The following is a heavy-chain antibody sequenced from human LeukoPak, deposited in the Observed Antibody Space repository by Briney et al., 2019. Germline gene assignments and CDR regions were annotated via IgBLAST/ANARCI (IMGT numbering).Heavy chain of an antibody. J-gene: IGHJ5*02. V-gene: IGHV1-69*01. D-gene: IGHD2-2*01. CDR3: ARVGSSVVPAASMGDFRVDP. CDR1: GGTFSSYA. Sequence: SVKVSCKPSGGTFSSYAISWVRQAPGQGLEWMGGIIPIFGTANYAQKFQGRVTITADESTSTAYMELSSLRSEDTAVYYCARVGSSVVPAASMGDFRVDPWGQGTLVTVSS. CDR2: IIPIFGTA.